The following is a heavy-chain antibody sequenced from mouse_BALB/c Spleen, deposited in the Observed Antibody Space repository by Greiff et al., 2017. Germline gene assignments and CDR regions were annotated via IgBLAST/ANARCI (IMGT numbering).Heavy chain of an antibody. CDR3: ARTRLRRGYYAMDY. J-gene: IGHJ4*01. CDR2: INPNNGGT. CDR1: GYTFTDYN. D-gene: IGHD2-4*01. Sequence: VQLKESGPELVKPGASVKIPCKASGYTFTDYNMDWVKQSHGKSLEWIGDINPNNGGTIYNQKFKGKATLTVDKSSSTAYMELRSLTSEDTAVYYCARTRLRRGYYAMDYWGQGTSVTVSS. V-gene: IGHV1-18*01.